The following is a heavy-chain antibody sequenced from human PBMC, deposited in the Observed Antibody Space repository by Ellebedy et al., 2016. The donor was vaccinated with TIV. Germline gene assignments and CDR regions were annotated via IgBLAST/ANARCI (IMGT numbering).Heavy chain of an antibody. CDR3: ARSALLRVRPFDY. CDR1: SGSFISDNC. Sequence: SETLSLXCPVSSGSFISDNCWHWVRQAPGKGLEWIGEINHSGSTNYNPSLKSRVTISVDTSKNQFSLKLSSVTAADTAVYYCARSALLRVRPFDYWGQGTLVTVSS. CDR2: INHSGST. D-gene: IGHD3-3*01. V-gene: IGHV4-4*02. J-gene: IGHJ4*02.